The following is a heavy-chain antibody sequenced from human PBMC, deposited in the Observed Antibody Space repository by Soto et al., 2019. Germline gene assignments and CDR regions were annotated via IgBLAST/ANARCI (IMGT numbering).Heavy chain of an antibody. J-gene: IGHJ5*02. Sequence: PSETLSLTCTLSVSSTFGYYWTCIWQSPERGLEWIGYIHYSGNANYNPSLNSRLTMSVDRSKSQLSMKLASVTAADTAVYYCARGVDASGPHSFDPWGQGTLVTVSS. CDR1: VSSTFGYY. D-gene: IGHD2-15*01. CDR2: IHYSGNA. CDR3: ARGVDASGPHSFDP. V-gene: IGHV4-59*12.